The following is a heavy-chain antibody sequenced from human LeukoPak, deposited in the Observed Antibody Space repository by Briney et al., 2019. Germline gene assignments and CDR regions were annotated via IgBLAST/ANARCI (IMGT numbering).Heavy chain of an antibody. D-gene: IGHD3-3*01. J-gene: IGHJ5*02. CDR2: IYTSGST. Sequence: KPSETLSLTCSVSGGSFDSKYWSWIRQPPGKGLEWIGYIYTSGSTNFNPSLRSRVAMSIDTSKNQFSLKVYSVTAADTAVYYCARHTIQRSLGGVPDWFDPWGQGTLVTVSS. CDR3: ARHTIQRSLGGVPDWFDP. CDR1: GGSFDSKY. V-gene: IGHV4-4*09.